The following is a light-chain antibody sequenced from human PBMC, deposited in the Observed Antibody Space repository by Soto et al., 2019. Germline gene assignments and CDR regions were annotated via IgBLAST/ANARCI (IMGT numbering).Light chain of an antibody. CDR1: QSVRDSR. Sequence: EIVLTQSPGTLSLSPGERATLSCRASQSVRDSRLAWYQQKPGQGPRLLIYNAFSRVTGIPDRFSGSGSGTDFTLTISRLEPEDFAVYYCQQYGVSPMYTFGRGTKLEVK. J-gene: IGKJ2*01. CDR3: QQYGVSPMYT. V-gene: IGKV3-20*01. CDR2: NAF.